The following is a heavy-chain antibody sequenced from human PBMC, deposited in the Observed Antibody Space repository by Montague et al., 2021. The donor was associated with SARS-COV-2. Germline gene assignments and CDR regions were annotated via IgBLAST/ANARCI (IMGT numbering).Heavy chain of an antibody. Sequence: SETLSLTCTVSGGSISRYYWNWIRQPPGKGLEWMAYIYYSGSTNYNPSLKSRVTISVDTSKNQFSLKLSSVTAADTAVYYCARSRKNYNILTGYPYYFDYWGQGTLVTVSS. CDR3: ARSRKNYNILTGYPYYFDY. CDR2: IYYSGST. V-gene: IGHV4-59*01. D-gene: IGHD3-9*01. J-gene: IGHJ4*02. CDR1: GGSISRYY.